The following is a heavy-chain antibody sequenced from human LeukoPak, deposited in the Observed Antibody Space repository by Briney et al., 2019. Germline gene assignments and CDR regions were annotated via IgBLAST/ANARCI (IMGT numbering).Heavy chain of an antibody. D-gene: IGHD3-22*01. Sequence: GGSLRLSCAASGFTFSSYAMSWVRQAPGKGLEWVSVISGSGVYTYYADSVKGRFTISRDNSKNTLYLQMSSLRAEDTAVYYCAKDRGRYYDSSGFYWGYYFDSWGQGILVTVST. J-gene: IGHJ4*02. CDR2: ISGSGVYT. CDR3: AKDRGRYYDSSGFYWGYYFDS. V-gene: IGHV3-23*01. CDR1: GFTFSSYA.